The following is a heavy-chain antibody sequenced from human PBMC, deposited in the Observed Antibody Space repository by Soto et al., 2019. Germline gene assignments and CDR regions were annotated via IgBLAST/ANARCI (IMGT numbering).Heavy chain of an antibody. V-gene: IGHV1-18*01. Sequence: QVQLEQSGAEVKKPGASVKVSCKASGYTFTSYGISWVRQAPGQGLEWMGWISAYNGNTNYAQKLQGRVTMTTDTSTSTAYMELRSLRSDDTAVYYCARASQTRTYYDILTGYTPAYYGMDVWGQGTTVTVSS. CDR3: ARASQTRTYYDILTGYTPAYYGMDV. D-gene: IGHD3-9*01. CDR1: GYTFTSYG. J-gene: IGHJ6*02. CDR2: ISAYNGNT.